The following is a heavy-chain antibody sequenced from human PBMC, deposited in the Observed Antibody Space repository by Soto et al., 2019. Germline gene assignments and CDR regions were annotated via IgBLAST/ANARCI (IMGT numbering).Heavy chain of an antibody. Sequence: GGSLRLSCAASGFTFSSYGMHWVRQAPGKGLEWVAVISYDGSNKYYADSVKGRFTISRDNSKNTLYLQMNSLRAEDTAVYYCAKDGGFGELSYGMDVWGQGTTVTVSS. J-gene: IGHJ6*02. CDR2: ISYDGSNK. CDR3: AKDGGFGELSYGMDV. D-gene: IGHD3-10*01. CDR1: GFTFSSYG. V-gene: IGHV3-30*18.